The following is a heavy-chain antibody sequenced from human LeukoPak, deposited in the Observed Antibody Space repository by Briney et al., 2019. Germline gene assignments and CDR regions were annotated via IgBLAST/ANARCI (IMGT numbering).Heavy chain of an antibody. CDR1: GGSFSGYY. CDR3: ARGRRISHPRYYFDY. J-gene: IGHJ4*02. V-gene: IGHV4-34*01. D-gene: IGHD2/OR15-2a*01. Sequence: KTSETLSLTCAVYGGSFSGYYWSWIRQPPGKGLEWIGEINHSGSTNYNPSLKSRVTISVDTSKHQFSLKLRSVTAADTAVYYCARGRRISHPRYYFDYWGQGTLVTVSS. CDR2: INHSGST.